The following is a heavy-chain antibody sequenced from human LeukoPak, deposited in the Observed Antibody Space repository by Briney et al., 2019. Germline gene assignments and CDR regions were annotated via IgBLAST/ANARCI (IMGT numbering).Heavy chain of an antibody. V-gene: IGHV1-46*01. J-gene: IGHJ4*02. CDR3: AREIYCGGDCHRGFDY. CDR1: GYTFTSNY. CDR2: INPSGGST. D-gene: IGHD2-21*02. Sequence: GASVKVSCKASGYTFTSNYMHWVRQAPGQGLEWMGVINPSGGSTSYAQKFQGRVTMTRDTSTSTVYMEMSSLRSEDTAVYYCAREIYCGGDCHRGFDYWGQGTLVTVSS.